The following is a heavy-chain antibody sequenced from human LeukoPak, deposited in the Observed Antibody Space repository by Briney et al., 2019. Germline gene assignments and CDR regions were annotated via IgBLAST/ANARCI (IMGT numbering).Heavy chain of an antibody. Sequence: GGSLRLSCAASGFTFSSYGMHWVRQAPGKGLEWVAVISYDGRSKYYADSVEGRFTISRDNSKNTLYLQMNSLRPEDTAVHYCAKEACGGSCVTDYFDYWGQGTLVTVSS. D-gene: IGHD2-15*01. J-gene: IGHJ4*02. V-gene: IGHV3-30*18. CDR3: AKEACGGSCVTDYFDY. CDR1: GFTFSSYG. CDR2: ISYDGRSK.